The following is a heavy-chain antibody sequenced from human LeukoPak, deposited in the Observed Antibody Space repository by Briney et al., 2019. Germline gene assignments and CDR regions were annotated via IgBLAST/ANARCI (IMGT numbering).Heavy chain of an antibody. CDR2: IIPILGIA. CDR1: GGTFSSYA. CDR3: ARRKTGDDY. J-gene: IGHJ4*02. D-gene: IGHD7-27*01. V-gene: IGHV1-69*04. Sequence: ASVKVSCEASGGTFSSYAISWVRQAPGQGLEWMGRIIPILGIANYAQKFQGRVTITADKSTSTAYMELSSLRSEDTAVYYCARRKTGDDYWGQGTLVTVSS.